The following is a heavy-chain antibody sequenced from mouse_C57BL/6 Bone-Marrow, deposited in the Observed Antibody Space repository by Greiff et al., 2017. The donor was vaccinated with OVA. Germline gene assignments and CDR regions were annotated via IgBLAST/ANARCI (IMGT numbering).Heavy chain of an antibody. V-gene: IGHV1-82*01. CDR3: AREAMITKVCAY. Sequence: VQLQQSGPELVKPGASVKISCKASGYAFSSSWMNWVKQRPGKGLEWIGRIYPGDGDTNYNGKFKGKATLTADKSSSTAYMQLSSLTSEDSAVYFCAREAMITKVCAYRGHESLVTVSA. CDR1: GYAFSSSW. D-gene: IGHD2-4*01. J-gene: IGHJ3*01. CDR2: IYPGDGDT.